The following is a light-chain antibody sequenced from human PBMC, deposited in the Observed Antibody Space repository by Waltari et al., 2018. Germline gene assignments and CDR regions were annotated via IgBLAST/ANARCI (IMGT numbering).Light chain of an antibody. CDR2: KAS. V-gene: IGKV1-5*03. CDR1: QSISSW. Sequence: DIQMTQSPSTLSASVGDIVTITCRASQSISSWLAWYQQKPGKATKLLIYKASSLESGVPSRFSGSGSGTEFTLTISSLQPDDFATYYCQQYNSYPWTFGQGTKVEIK. CDR3: QQYNSYPWT. J-gene: IGKJ1*01.